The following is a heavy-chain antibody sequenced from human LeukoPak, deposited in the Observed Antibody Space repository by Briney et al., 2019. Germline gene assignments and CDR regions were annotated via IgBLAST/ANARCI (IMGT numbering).Heavy chain of an antibody. CDR2: IGRDGSDE. Sequence: PGGSLRLSCAASGFTFSTYWMSWVRQVPGRGLEWVANIGRDGSDEYYLDSVKGRFIIFRDNAKNSLYLQMTSLRVEDTAVYYCVRAFADSWGQGTLVTVSS. J-gene: IGHJ5*01. D-gene: IGHD2/OR15-2a*01. V-gene: IGHV3-7*01. CDR1: GFTFSTYW. CDR3: VRAFADS.